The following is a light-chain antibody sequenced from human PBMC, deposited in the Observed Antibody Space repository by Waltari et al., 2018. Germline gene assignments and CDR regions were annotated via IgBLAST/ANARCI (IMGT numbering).Light chain of an antibody. CDR1: RVIANS. CDR2: AAS. CDR3: QHYYNVPPYS. Sequence: DIQMTQSPSSLSASVGDRVTITCRASRVIANSLAWYKQEPGKDPKLLIYAASYLESGVPPRVSGSGSGTVYTLTISSLQPEDFATYYCQHYYNVPPYSFGQGTKLEIK. J-gene: IGKJ2*01. V-gene: IGKV1-NL1*01.